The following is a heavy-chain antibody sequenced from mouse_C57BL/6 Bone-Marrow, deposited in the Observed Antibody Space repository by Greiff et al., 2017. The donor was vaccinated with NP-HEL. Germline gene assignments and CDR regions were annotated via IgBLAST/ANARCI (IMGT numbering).Heavy chain of an antibody. Sequence: QVQLQQPGAELVKPGASVKLSCEASGYTFTSYWMHWVKQRPGQGLEWIGMIHPNSGSTNYNEKFKSKATLTVDKSSSTAYMQLSSLTSEDSAVYYCALPLTGAFAYWGQGTLVTVSA. CDR2: IHPNSGST. CDR3: ALPLTGAFAY. D-gene: IGHD4-1*01. CDR1: GYTFTSYW. V-gene: IGHV1-64*01. J-gene: IGHJ3*01.